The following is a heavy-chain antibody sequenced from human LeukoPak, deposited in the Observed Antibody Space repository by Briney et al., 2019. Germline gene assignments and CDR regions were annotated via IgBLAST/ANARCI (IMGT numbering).Heavy chain of an antibody. CDR2: INHSGST. V-gene: IGHV4-34*01. CDR1: GGSFSGYY. D-gene: IGHD3-9*01. Sequence: SETLSLTCAVYGGSFSGYYWSWIRQPPGKGLEWIGEINHSGSTNYNPSLKSRVTISVDTSKNQFSLKLSSVTAADTAVYYCARSDWSNWFDPWGQGTLVTVSS. J-gene: IGHJ5*02. CDR3: ARSDWSNWFDP.